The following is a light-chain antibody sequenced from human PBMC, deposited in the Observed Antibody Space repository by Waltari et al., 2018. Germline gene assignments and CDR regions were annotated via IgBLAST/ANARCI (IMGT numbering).Light chain of an antibody. CDR1: QSVSSSY. J-gene: IGKJ2*01. CDR2: GAS. CDR3: QQYGTSSYT. V-gene: IGKV3-20*01. Sequence: EIVLTQSPGPLSWSPGERANLACRASQSVSSSYFAWYQQKPGQAPRLLIYGASSRATGIPDRFSGSGSGTDFTLTISRLEPEDFAVYYCQQYGTSSYTFGQGTKLEIK.